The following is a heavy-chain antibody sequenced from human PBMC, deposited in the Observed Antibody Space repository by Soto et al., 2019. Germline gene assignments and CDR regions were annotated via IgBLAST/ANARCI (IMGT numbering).Heavy chain of an antibody. CDR3: ARLGSRVPAAIIYYYYYMDV. D-gene: IGHD2-2*01. CDR2: IYYSGST. J-gene: IGHJ6*03. Sequence: SETLSLTCTVSGGSISSSSYYWGWIRQPPGKGLEWIGSIYYSGSTYYNPSLKSRVTISVDTSKNQFSLKLSSVTAADTAVYYCARLGSRVPAAIIYYYYYMDVWGKGTTVTVSS. CDR1: GGSISSSSYY. V-gene: IGHV4-39*01.